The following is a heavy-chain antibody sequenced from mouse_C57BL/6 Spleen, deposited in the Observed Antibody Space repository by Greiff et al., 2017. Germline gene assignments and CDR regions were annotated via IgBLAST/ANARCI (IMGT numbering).Heavy chain of an antibody. J-gene: IGHJ2*01. CDR3: ARDETFFDY. Sequence: EVKLVESGGGLVKPGGSLKLSCAASGFTFSSYAMSWVRQTPDKRLEWVATISDGGSYTSYPDNVQGRFTISSDNAKNNLYLQMSHLKSEDTAMYDCARDETFFDYWGQGTTLTVAS. CDR2: ISDGGSYT. V-gene: IGHV5-4*01. CDR1: GFTFSSYA.